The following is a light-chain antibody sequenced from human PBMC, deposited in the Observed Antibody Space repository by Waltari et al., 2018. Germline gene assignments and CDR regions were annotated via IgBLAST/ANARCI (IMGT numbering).Light chain of an antibody. Sequence: DVVMTQSPLSLPVTLGQPASISCRSSQSVVYSNGKAYLSWFQQRPGQSPRRLIYEVSKRGSGVPDRFSGSGSGTDFTLKITRVEAEDVAIYYCFQGTHWPPTFGQGTKVDIK. CDR3: FQGTHWPPT. CDR1: QSVVYSNGKAY. CDR2: EVS. V-gene: IGKV2-30*01. J-gene: IGKJ2*01.